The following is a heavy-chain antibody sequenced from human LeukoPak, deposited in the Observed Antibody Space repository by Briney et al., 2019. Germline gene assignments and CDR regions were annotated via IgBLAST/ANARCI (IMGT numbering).Heavy chain of an antibody. D-gene: IGHD3-10*01. CDR2: IYTSGST. Sequence: SETLSLTCTVSGGSISSGSYYWSWIRQPAGKGLEWIGRIYTSGSTNYNPSLKSRVTISVDTSKNQFSLKLSSVTAADTAVYYCARESGSGSYYDYWGQGTLVTVSS. CDR3: ARESGSGSYYDY. CDR1: GGSISSGSYY. V-gene: IGHV4-61*02. J-gene: IGHJ4*02.